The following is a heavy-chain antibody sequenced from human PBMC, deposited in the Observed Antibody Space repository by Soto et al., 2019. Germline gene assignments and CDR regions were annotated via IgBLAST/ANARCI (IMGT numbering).Heavy chain of an antibody. V-gene: IGHV4-31*03. CDR1: GGSISSGGYY. CDR3: ATTQAVAAAGGTTPPYYYYYGMDV. J-gene: IGHJ6*02. D-gene: IGHD6-13*01. Sequence: QVQLQESGPGLVKPSQTLSLTCTVSGGSISSGGYYWSWIRQHPGKGLEWIGYIYYSGSTYYNPSRKSRVTISVDTSKNQFSLKLSSVTAADTAVYYCATTQAVAAAGGTTPPYYYYYGMDVWGQGTTVTVSS. CDR2: IYYSGST.